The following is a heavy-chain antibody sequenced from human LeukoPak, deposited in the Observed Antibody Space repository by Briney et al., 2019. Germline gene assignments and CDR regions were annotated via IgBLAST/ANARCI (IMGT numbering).Heavy chain of an antibody. CDR3: SRESGYSFDF. J-gene: IGHJ4*02. CDR1: GFTFSSYS. D-gene: IGHD5-18*01. CDR2: IRSETYGETT. V-gene: IGHV3-49*05. Sequence: KSGGSLRLSCAASGFTFSSYSMNWIRQAPGKGLEWVGFIRSETYGETTEYAASVKGRFIISRDDSKSIAYLQMNSLKTEDTAVYYCSRESGYSFDFWGQGTLVTVSS.